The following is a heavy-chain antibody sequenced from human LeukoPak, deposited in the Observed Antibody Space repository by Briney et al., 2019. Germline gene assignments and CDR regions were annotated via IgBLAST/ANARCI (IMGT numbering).Heavy chain of an antibody. Sequence: TSVKVSCKASGFTFTSSAMQWVRQARGQRLEWIGWIVVGSGNTNYAQKFQERVTITRDRSTSTAYMELSSLRSEDTAVYYCAAVQDIVVVPAAITWFDPWGQGTLVTVSS. CDR1: GFTFTSSA. V-gene: IGHV1-58*02. CDR2: IVVGSGNT. CDR3: AAVQDIVVVPAAITWFDP. J-gene: IGHJ5*02. D-gene: IGHD2-2*01.